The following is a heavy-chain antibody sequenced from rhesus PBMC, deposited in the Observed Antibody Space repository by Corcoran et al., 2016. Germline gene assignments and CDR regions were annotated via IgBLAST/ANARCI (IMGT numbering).Heavy chain of an antibody. J-gene: IGHJ4*01. D-gene: IGHD2-39*02. V-gene: IGHV3-136*01. CDR3: TRLVGSGDY. CDR1: GFTFSRYN. CDR2: IGYAGEPI. Sequence: EVQLVESGGGLVQPGGSLMLSCGAFGFTFSRYNIRWVRRAQGKGLEWVSYIGYAGEPIYYADSVKGRFTIARDNAKNSLSMQMSSLRAEDTAVYYCTRLVGSGDYWGQGVLVTVSS.